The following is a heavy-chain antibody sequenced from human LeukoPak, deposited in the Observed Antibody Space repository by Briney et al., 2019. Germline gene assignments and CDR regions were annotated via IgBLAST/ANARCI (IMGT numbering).Heavy chain of an antibody. CDR2: INPYIRVT. J-gene: IGHJ4*02. Sequence: ASVKLSCKPSGYTFTGYYMNWVRQAPGHGLEWLGWINPYIRVTNYAQKFQGRVTMTRDTSISTTYMELSRLRSDDTAVYYCARDSGSGHPAFDFWGQGTLVTVSS. CDR3: ARDSGSGHPAFDF. CDR1: GYTFTGYY. V-gene: IGHV1-2*02.